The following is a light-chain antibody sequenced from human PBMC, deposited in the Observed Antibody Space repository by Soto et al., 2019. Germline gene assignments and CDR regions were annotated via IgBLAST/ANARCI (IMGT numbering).Light chain of an antibody. V-gene: IGLV2-23*01. CDR1: SSNVGSYKF. CDR3: CSYGGGSTYV. Sequence: QSALTPPASVSGSPGQSITISCTGTSSNVGSYKFVSWYQQHPGKAPKLMIYEGIKRPSGISNRFSGSKSGNTASLTISGLQAEDEADYYCCSYGGGSTYVFGTGTKLTVL. J-gene: IGLJ1*01. CDR2: EGI.